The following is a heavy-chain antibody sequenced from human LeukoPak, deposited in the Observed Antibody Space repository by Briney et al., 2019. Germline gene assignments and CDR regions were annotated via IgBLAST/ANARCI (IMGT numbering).Heavy chain of an antibody. D-gene: IGHD4-17*01. V-gene: IGHV4-61*02. J-gene: IGHJ4*02. Sequence: SETLSLTCTVSGGSISSGSYYWSWIRQPAGKGLEWIGRIYTSGSTNYNPSLKSRVTISVDTSKNQFSLKLSSATAADTAVYYCAISDYGGYFDYWGQGTLVTVSS. CDR2: IYTSGST. CDR3: AISDYGGYFDY. CDR1: GGSISSGSYY.